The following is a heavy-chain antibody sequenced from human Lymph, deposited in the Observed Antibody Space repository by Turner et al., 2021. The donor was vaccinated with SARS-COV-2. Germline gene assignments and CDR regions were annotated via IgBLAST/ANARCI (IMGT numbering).Heavy chain of an antibody. CDR1: GYSFPTYW. J-gene: IGHJ4*02. CDR3: ARLPIARGYSGYDFYYFDY. Sequence: EGQLVQSGAEVKKPGESLKISCKGSGYSFPTYWIGWVRQMPGKGLEGMGIIDPGDSDTRYSPSFQGQVTISADKSISTAYLQWSSLKASDTAMYYCARLPIARGYSGYDFYYFDYWGQGTLVTVSS. CDR2: IDPGDSDT. V-gene: IGHV5-51*01. D-gene: IGHD5-12*01.